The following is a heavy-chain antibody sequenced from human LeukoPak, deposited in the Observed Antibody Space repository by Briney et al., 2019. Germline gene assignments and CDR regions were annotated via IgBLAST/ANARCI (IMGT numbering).Heavy chain of an antibody. Sequence: PSETLSLTCTVSGGSISSSSYYWGWIRQPPGKGLEWIGSIYYSGSTYYNPSLKSRVTISVDTSKNQFSLKLSSVTAADTAVYYCARHDTPGQLWLIDYWGQGTLVTVSS. CDR2: IYYSGST. J-gene: IGHJ4*02. CDR3: ARHDTPGQLWLIDY. CDR1: GGSISSSSYY. D-gene: IGHD5-18*01. V-gene: IGHV4-39*01.